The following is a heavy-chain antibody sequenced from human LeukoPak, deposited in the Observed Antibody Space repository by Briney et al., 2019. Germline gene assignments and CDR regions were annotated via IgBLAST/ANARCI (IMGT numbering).Heavy chain of an antibody. CDR2: INHSGST. V-gene: IGHV4-34*01. Sequence: SPSETLSLTCAVYGGSFSGYYWSWIRQPPGKGLEWIGEINHSGSTNYNPSLKSRVTISVDTSKNQFSLKLSSVTAADTAVYYCARRYCSSTNCFRTHFDYWGQGTLVTVSS. CDR1: GGSFSGYY. D-gene: IGHD2-2*01. CDR3: ARRYCSSTNCFRTHFDY. J-gene: IGHJ4*02.